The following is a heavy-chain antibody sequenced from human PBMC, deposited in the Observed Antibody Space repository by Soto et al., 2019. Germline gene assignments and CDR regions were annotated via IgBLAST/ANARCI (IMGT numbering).Heavy chain of an antibody. D-gene: IGHD4-17*01. CDR2: IYYSGST. Sequence: QVQLQESGPGLVKPSETLSLTCTVSGGSISSYYWSWIWQPPGKGLEWIGNIYYSGSTNYNPSLKSRVPISVDTAKNQFSLKLSSVTAADTAVYYCARLPYGDFGDWFDPWGQGTLVTVSS. CDR1: GGSISSYY. J-gene: IGHJ5*02. V-gene: IGHV4-59*08. CDR3: ARLPYGDFGDWFDP.